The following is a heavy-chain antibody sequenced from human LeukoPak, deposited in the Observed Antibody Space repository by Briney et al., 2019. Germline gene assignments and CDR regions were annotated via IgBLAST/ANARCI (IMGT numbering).Heavy chain of an antibody. J-gene: IGHJ3*02. D-gene: IGHD3-22*01. V-gene: IGHV4-4*07. Sequence: SETLSLTCTVSGGSISSYYWSWIRQPAGKGLEWIGRIYTSGSTNYNPSLKSRVTMSVDTSKNQFSLKLSSVTAADTAVYYCARARTYYYDSSDGADAFDIWGQGTMVTVSS. CDR3: ARARTYYYDSSDGADAFDI. CDR2: IYTSGST. CDR1: GGSISSYY.